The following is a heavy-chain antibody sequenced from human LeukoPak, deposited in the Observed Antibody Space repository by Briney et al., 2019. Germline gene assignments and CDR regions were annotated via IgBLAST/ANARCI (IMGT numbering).Heavy chain of an antibody. CDR2: INPNSGGT. Sequence: ASVKVSCKASGYTFTGYYMHWVRQAPGQGLEWMGWINPNSGGTNYAQKFQGRVTMTRDTSISTAYMELSRLRSDDTAVYYCARAHVYYYYYMDVWGKGTTVTVSS. V-gene: IGHV1-2*02. CDR3: ARAHVYYYYYMDV. D-gene: IGHD3-10*02. J-gene: IGHJ6*03. CDR1: GYTFTGYY.